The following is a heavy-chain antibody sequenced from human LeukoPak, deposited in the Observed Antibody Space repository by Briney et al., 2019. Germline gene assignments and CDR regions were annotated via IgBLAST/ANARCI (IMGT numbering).Heavy chain of an antibody. V-gene: IGHV3-33*01. CDR3: ARDADTSGSYWYFDL. CDR2: IWPDGSNE. CDR1: GFTLSYYG. Sequence: GRSLRLSCAASGFTLSYYGMHWVRQAPGKGLEWVALIWPDGSNENYADSVKGRFTISRDTSRNTLYLQMHSLRAEDTAVYYCARDADTSGSYWYFDLWGRGTQVTVSS. J-gene: IGHJ2*01. D-gene: IGHD3-22*01.